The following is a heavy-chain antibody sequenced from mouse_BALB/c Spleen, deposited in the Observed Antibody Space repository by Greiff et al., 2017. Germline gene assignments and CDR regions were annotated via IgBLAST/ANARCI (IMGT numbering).Heavy chain of an antibody. J-gene: IGHJ3*01. Sequence: VQLQESGAELVRPGSSVKISCKASGYAFSSYWMNWVKQRPGQGLEWIGQIYPGDGDTNYNGKFKGKATLTADKSSSTAYMQLSSLTSEDSAVYFCARKNSNYGNYEAWFAYWGQGTLVTVSA. D-gene: IGHD2-1*01. CDR1: GYAFSSYW. V-gene: IGHV1-80*01. CDR2: IYPGDGDT. CDR3: ARKNSNYGNYEAWFAY.